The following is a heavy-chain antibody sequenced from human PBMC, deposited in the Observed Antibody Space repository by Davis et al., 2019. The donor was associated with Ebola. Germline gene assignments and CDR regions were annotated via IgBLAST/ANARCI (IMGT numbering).Heavy chain of an antibody. CDR1: GFTVSSNY. D-gene: IGHD5-18*01. Sequence: GGSLRLSCAASGFTVSSNYMSWVRQAPGKGLEWVSYISSSGSTIYYADSVKGRFTISRDNAKNSLYLQMNSLRAEDTAVYYCARDVGPKYSYGYKVVIGMDVWGQGTTVTVSS. CDR3: ARDVGPKYSYGYKVVIGMDV. V-gene: IGHV3-11*01. CDR2: ISSSGSTI. J-gene: IGHJ6*02.